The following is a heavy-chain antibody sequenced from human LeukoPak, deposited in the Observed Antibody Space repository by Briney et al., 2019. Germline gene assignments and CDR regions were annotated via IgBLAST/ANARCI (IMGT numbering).Heavy chain of an antibody. CDR2: ISSSSSYI. CDR3: ARDEEWLVDY. Sequence: GGSLRLSCAASGFTFNSYSMNWVRQAPGKGLEWVSSISSSSSYIYYADSVKGRFTISRDNAKNSLYLQMNSLRAEDTAVYYCARDEEWLVDYWGQGTLVTVSS. V-gene: IGHV3-21*01. D-gene: IGHD6-19*01. J-gene: IGHJ4*02. CDR1: GFTFNSYS.